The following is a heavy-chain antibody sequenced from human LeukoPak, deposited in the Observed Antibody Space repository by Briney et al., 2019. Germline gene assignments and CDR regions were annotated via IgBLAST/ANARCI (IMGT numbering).Heavy chain of an antibody. D-gene: IGHD2-15*01. CDR1: GFTFSSYS. Sequence: GGSLRLSCAASGFTFSSYSMNWVRQAPGKGLEWVSSISSSSSYIYYADSVKGRFTISRDNAKNSLYLQMNSLRAEDTAVYYCARDRSPIYCSGGSCYFDYWGQGTLVTVSS. J-gene: IGHJ4*02. V-gene: IGHV3-21*01. CDR2: ISSSSSYI. CDR3: ARDRSPIYCSGGSCYFDY.